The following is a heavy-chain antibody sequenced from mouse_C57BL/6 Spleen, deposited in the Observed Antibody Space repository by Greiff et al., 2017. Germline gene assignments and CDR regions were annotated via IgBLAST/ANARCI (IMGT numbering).Heavy chain of an antibody. V-gene: IGHV3-6*01. J-gene: IGHJ2*01. CDR1: GYSITSGYY. CDR2: ISYDGSN. CDR3: ARDPKDFDY. Sequence: DVQLQESGPGLVKPSQSLSLTCSVTGYSITSGYYWNWIRQFPGNKLEWMGYISYDGSNNYNPSLKNRISITRDTSKNQFFLKLNSVTAEDTATYYCARDPKDFDYWGKGTTLTVSS.